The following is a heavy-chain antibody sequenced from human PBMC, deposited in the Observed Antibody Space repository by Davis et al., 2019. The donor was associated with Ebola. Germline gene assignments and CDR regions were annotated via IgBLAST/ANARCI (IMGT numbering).Heavy chain of an antibody. CDR1: GGSISTGDFY. CDR3: ARWGSYGDYGFVWSLDY. J-gene: IGHJ4*02. CDR2: IYSGGST. V-gene: IGHV4-30-4*01. D-gene: IGHD4-17*01. Sequence: MPSETLSLTCTVSGGSISTGDFYWSWIRQPPGKGLEWIGYIYSGGSTNYNPSLKSRVTISVDTSKNQFSLKLSSVTAADTAVYYCARWGSYGDYGFVWSLDYWGQGTLVTVSS.